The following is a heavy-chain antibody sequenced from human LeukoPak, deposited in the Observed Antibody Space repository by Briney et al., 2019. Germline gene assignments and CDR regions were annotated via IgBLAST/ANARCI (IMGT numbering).Heavy chain of an antibody. CDR2: INPNSGGT. V-gene: IGHV1-2*02. D-gene: IGHD3-10*01. CDR1: GYTFTGYY. J-gene: IGHJ4*02. CDR3: ARDYGGNGEFHDY. Sequence: ASVKVSCKASGYTFTGYYMHWVRQAPGQGLEWMGWINPNSGGTNYAQKFQGRVTMTRDTSISTAYMELGRLRSDDTAVYYCARDYGGNGEFHDYWGQGTLVTVSS.